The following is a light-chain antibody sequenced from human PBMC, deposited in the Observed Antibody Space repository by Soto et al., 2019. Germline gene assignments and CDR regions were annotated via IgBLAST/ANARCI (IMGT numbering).Light chain of an antibody. CDR2: GAS. J-gene: IGKJ2*01. CDR1: KSVSDN. V-gene: IGKV3-15*01. Sequence: EIVMTQSPATLSVSPVERATLSCMASKSVSDNLAWYQQKPGQAPRLLIYGASTRATGIPARFSGSGSGTEFTLTISSLQSEDFAVYYCHQYDDGPYTFGQGTKVDIK. CDR3: HQYDDGPYT.